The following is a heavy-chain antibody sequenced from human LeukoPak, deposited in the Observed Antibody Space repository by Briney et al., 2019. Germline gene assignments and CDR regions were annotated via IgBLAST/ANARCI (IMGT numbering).Heavy chain of an antibody. J-gene: IGHJ5*02. Sequence: PGRSLRLSCAASGFTFSSYSMHSVRQAPGKGLEWVSTINSNGGSTYYASSVKGRFSISRDNSRNTLYLRVSSLRAEDTAVYYCEPPLQFLESWGQGTMVIVSS. V-gene: IGHV3-23*01. D-gene: IGHD3-3*01. CDR3: EPPLQFLES. CDR2: INSNGGST. CDR1: GFTFSSYS.